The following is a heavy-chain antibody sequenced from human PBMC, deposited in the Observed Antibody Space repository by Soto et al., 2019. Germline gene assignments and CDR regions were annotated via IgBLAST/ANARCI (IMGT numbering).Heavy chain of an antibody. J-gene: IGHJ6*01. CDR2: FYYTGST. CDR3: ARFFSRRRRRPPSYYHG. V-gene: IGHV4-59*01. Sequence: PGKGLERIGYFYYTGSTNYNPSLKRRVTISVDTSKNQSSLKLSSVTAADTAVYYCARFFSRRRRRPPSYYHG. D-gene: IGHD3-3*01.